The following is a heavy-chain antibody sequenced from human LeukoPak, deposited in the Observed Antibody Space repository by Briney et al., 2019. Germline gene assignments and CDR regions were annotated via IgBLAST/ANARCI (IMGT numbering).Heavy chain of an antibody. D-gene: IGHD2-2*01. CDR2: MNPNSGNT. J-gene: IGHJ6*02. CDR1: GYTFTSYD. CDR3: ARYDLGYCSSTGCSSDGMDV. V-gene: IGHV1-8*01. Sequence: ASVKVSCKASGYTFTSYDINWVRQATGQGLEWMGWMNPNSGNTGYAQKFQGRVTMTRNTSISTAYMELSSLRSEDTAVYYCARYDLGYCSSTGCSSDGMDVWGQGTTVTVSS.